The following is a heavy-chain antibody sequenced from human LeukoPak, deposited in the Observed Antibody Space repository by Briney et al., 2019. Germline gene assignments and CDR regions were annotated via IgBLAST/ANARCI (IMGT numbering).Heavy chain of an antibody. J-gene: IGHJ4*02. D-gene: IGHD2-21*01. CDR3: ARVRPHSVYYFDY. CDR1: GGSISSYY. V-gene: IGHV4-59*01. Sequence: SETLSLTCTVSGGSISSYYWSWIRQPPGKGLEWVGYIYYSGSTNYNPSLKSRVTISVDTSKNQFPLKLSSVTAADTAVYYCARVRPHSVYYFDYWGQGTLVTVSS. CDR2: IYYSGST.